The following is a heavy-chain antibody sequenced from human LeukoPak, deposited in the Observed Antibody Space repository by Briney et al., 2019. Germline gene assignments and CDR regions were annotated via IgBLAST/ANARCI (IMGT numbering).Heavy chain of an antibody. CDR1: GFTFSSYA. J-gene: IGHJ4*02. CDR3: ARGVKYSSGWYLGY. D-gene: IGHD6-19*01. Sequence: GGSLRLSCAASGFTFSSYAMSWVRQAPGKGPEWVSVIYSGGSTHYADSVKGRFTISRDNSKNTLYLQMNSLRAEDTAVYYCARGVKYSSGWYLGYWGQGTLVTVSS. CDR2: IYSGGST. V-gene: IGHV3-66*01.